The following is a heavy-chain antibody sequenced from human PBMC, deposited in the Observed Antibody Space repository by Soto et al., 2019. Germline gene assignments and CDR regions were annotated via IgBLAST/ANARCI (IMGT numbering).Heavy chain of an antibody. Sequence: QLQLQESGPGLVKPSETLSLTCTVSGGSISSSSYYWGWIRQPPGKGLEWIGSIYYSGSTYYNPSLKSRVTISVETSKNQFSLKLSSVTAADTVVYYCARLYCSGGSCSHSVAWFDPWGQGTLVTVSS. D-gene: IGHD2-15*01. CDR1: GGSISSSSYY. V-gene: IGHV4-39*01. J-gene: IGHJ5*02. CDR2: IYYSGST. CDR3: ARLYCSGGSCSHSVAWFDP.